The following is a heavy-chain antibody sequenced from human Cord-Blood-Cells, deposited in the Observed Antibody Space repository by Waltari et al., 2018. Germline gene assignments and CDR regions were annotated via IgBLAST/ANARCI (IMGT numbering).Heavy chain of an antibody. CDR2: IIPIFGTA. CDR1: GGTFSRSA. D-gene: IGHD6-13*01. J-gene: IGHJ6*02. Sequence: QVQLVQSGAEVKKPGSSVKVSCKASGGTFSRSAISWVRQAPGQGLEWMGGIIPIFGTANYAQKFQGRVTITADESTSTAYMELSSLRSEDTAVYYCATCGQQLVFNYYYYGMDVWGQGTTVTVSS. V-gene: IGHV1-69*01. CDR3: ATCGQQLVFNYYYYGMDV.